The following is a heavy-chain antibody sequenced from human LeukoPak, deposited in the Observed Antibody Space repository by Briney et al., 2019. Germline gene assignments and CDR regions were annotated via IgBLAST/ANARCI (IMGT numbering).Heavy chain of an antibody. CDR1: GGSFSGYY. CDR3: ARGLRWELLS. J-gene: IGHJ4*02. V-gene: IGHV4-34*01. Sequence: SETLSLTCAVYGGSFSGYYWSWIRQPPGKGLEWIGEINHSGSTNYNPSLKSRVTISVDTSKNQFSLKLSSVTVADTAVYYCARGLRWELLSWGQGTLVTVSS. D-gene: IGHD1-26*01. CDR2: INHSGST.